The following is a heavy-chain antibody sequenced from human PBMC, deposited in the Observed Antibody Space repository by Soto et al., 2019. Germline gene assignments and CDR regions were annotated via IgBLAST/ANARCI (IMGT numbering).Heavy chain of an antibody. CDR2: ISSSGSTI. V-gene: IGHV3-11*01. Sequence: QVQLVASGGGLVKPGGSLRLSCAASGFTFSDYYMSWIRQAPGKGLEWVSYISSSGSTIYYADSVKGRFTISRDNAKNSLYLQMNSLRAEDTAVYDCARVGFGERDAIPIVVVSDDAFYIWGQGTMVTVSS. CDR1: GFTFSDYY. CDR3: ARVGFGERDAIPIVVVSDDAFYI. J-gene: IGHJ3*02. D-gene: IGHD2-21*01.